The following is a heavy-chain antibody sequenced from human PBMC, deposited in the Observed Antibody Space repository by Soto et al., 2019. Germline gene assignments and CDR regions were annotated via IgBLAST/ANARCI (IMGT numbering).Heavy chain of an antibody. CDR1: GYTFTSYG. CDR3: VQSRCGGDCLQIYSSHSYYGLDV. CDR2: ISTYNGNT. V-gene: IGHV1-18*01. J-gene: IGHJ6*02. Sequence: ASVKVSCKASGYTFTSYGISWVRQAPGQGLEWMGWISTYNGNTNYAQKLQGRLTITKDTSEKQVVLTMTNMDTVDTATYYCVQSRCGGDCLQIYSSHSYYGLDVWGQGTTVTVSS. D-gene: IGHD2-21*02.